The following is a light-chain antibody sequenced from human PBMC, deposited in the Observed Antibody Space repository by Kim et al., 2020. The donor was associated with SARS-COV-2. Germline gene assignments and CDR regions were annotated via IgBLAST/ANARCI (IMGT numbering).Light chain of an antibody. CDR2: DAS. Sequence: EIVLTQSPATLSLSPGERATLSCRASQSVSNSLVWYQQKPGQAPRLLIYDASNRATGIPARFSGSGSGTDFTLTISSLESEDFAVYYCQQRSDWPPLTFGGGTKVDIK. V-gene: IGKV3-11*01. CDR1: QSVSNS. CDR3: QQRSDWPPLT. J-gene: IGKJ4*01.